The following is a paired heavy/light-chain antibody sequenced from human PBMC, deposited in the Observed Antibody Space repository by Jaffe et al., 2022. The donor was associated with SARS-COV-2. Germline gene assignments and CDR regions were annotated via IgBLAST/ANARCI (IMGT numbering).Light chain of an antibody. CDR1: SSDVGSYNL. J-gene: IGLJ1*01. CDR2: EGS. V-gene: IGLV2-23*01. CDR3: CSYAGSSTFYV. Sequence: QSALTQPASVSGSPGQSITISCTGTSSDVGSYNLVSWYQQHPGKAPKLMIYEGSKRPSGVSNRFSGSKSGNTASLTISGLQAEDEADYYCCSYAGSSTFYVFGTGTKVTVL.
Heavy chain of an antibody. Sequence: EVQLVESGGGLVQPGRSLRLSCAASGFTFDDYAMHWVRQAPGKGLEWVSGISWNRGNIAYAESVKGRFTISRDNAKNSLYLQMNSLRAEDTALYYCAKEGSGYYPPDAFDIWGQGTMVTVSS. J-gene: IGHJ3*02. CDR3: AKEGSGYYPPDAFDI. CDR2: ISWNRGNI. D-gene: IGHD3-22*01. V-gene: IGHV3-9*01. CDR1: GFTFDDYA.